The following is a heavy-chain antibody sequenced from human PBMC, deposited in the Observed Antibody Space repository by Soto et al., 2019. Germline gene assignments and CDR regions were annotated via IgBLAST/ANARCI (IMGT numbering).Heavy chain of an antibody. D-gene: IGHD3-22*01. V-gene: IGHV4-59*01. CDR1: GGSISSYY. CDR2: TYYSGST. J-gene: IGHJ4*02. CDR3: ARAYYYDSSGTLDY. Sequence: SETLSLTCTVSGGSISSYYWSWIRQPPGKGLEWIGYTYYSGSTNYNPSLKSRVTISVDTSKNQFSLKLSSVTAADTAVYYCARAYYYDSSGTLDYWGQGTLVTVSS.